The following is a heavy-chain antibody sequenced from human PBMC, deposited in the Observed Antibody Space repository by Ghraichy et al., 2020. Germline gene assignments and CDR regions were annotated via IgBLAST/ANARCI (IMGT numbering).Heavy chain of an antibody. Sequence: ASVKVSCKASGYTFTSYGISWVRQAPGQGLEWMGWISAYNGNTNYAQKLQGRVTMTTDTSTSTAYMELRSLRSDDTAVYYCARDEGEGLEMATPDQYYYYGMDVWGQGTTVTVSS. CDR2: ISAYNGNT. CDR3: ARDEGEGLEMATPDQYYYYGMDV. D-gene: IGHD5-24*01. CDR1: GYTFTSYG. V-gene: IGHV1-18*01. J-gene: IGHJ6*02.